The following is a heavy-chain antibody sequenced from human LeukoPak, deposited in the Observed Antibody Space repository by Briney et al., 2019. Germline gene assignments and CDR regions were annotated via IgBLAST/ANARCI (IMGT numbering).Heavy chain of an antibody. CDR3: ARGFDVDIVATIGYFDY. CDR2: ISYDGSNK. V-gene: IGHV3-30*04. CDR1: GFTFSSYA. Sequence: PGRSLRLSCAASGFTFSSYAMHWGRQAPGKGLEWGAVISYDGSNKYYADSVKGRFTISRDNSKNTLYLQMNSLRAEDTAVYYCARGFDVDIVATIGYFDYWGQGTMVTVSS. D-gene: IGHD5-12*01. J-gene: IGHJ4*02.